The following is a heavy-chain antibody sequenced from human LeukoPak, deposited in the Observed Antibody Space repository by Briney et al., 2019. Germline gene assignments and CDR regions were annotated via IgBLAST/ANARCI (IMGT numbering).Heavy chain of an antibody. CDR2: ISAYNGNT. J-gene: IGHJ4*02. CDR3: ARGPGSRSRRRGIDY. D-gene: IGHD6-6*01. CDR1: GYTFTSYG. V-gene: IGHV1-18*01. Sequence: ASVKVSCKASGYTFTSYGISWVRQAPGQGLEWMGWISAYNGNTNYAQKLQGRVTMTTDTSTSTAYMELRSPRSDDTAVYYCARGPGSRSRRRGIDYWGQGTLVTVSS.